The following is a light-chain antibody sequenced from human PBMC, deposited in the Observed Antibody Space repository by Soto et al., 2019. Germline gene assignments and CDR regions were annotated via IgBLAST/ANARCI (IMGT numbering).Light chain of an antibody. CDR1: QSISSW. CDR2: DAS. J-gene: IGKJ2*01. Sequence: DIQMTQSPSNLSASVGDRVTITCRASQSISSWLAWYQQKPGKAPKLLIYDASSLESGVPSRFSGSGSGTEFTLTISSLKPDDFAPYSCQIYNSYSFTFGKGNKMEIK. CDR3: QIYNSYSFT. V-gene: IGKV1-5*01.